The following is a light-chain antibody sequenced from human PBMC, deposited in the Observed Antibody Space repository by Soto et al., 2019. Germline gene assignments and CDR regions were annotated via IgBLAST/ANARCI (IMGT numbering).Light chain of an antibody. CDR3: ATWDNGLTGVV. Sequence: QSVLTQPPSTSGTPGQRVTISCSGSSSNIGSNTVHWYQQIPGTAPKLLIYTNNQRSSGVSDRFSGSKSDTSASLVISGLQSEDEADYYCATWDNGLTGVVFGGGTKFTVL. CDR2: TNN. J-gene: IGLJ2*01. CDR1: SSNIGSNT. V-gene: IGLV1-44*01.